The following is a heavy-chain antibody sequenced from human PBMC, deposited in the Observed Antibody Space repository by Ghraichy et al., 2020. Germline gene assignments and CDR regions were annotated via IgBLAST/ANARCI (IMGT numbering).Heavy chain of an antibody. CDR2: ITGSGDNT. Sequence: GESLNISCAASGFTFSSYAMGWVRQAPGKGLEWVSAITGSGDNTQYADSVKGRFTISRDNSKNTLYLQLSSLRAEDTAVYYCAKYSSHWWNDVLDIWGQGTMVTVSS. CDR3: AKYSSHWWNDVLDI. CDR1: GFTFSSYA. V-gene: IGHV3-23*01. D-gene: IGHD2-8*02. J-gene: IGHJ3*02.